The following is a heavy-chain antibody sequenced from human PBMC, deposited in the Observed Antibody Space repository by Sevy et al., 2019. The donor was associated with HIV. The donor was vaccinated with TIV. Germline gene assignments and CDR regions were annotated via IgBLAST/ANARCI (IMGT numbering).Heavy chain of an antibody. D-gene: IGHD2-2*01. V-gene: IGHV3-21*01. CDR2: ISSSSSYI. CDR3: AREEDIVVVPAAIFGMDV. J-gene: IGHJ6*02. Sequence: GWSLRLSCAASGFTFSSYSMNWVRQAPGKGLEWVSSISSSSSYIYYADSVKGRFTISRDNAKNSLYLQMNSLRAEDTAVYYCAREEDIVVVPAAIFGMDVWGQGTTVTVSS. CDR1: GFTFSSYS.